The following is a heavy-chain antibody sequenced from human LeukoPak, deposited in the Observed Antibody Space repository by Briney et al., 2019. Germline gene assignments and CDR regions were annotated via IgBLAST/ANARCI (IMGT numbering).Heavy chain of an antibody. Sequence: AETLSLTCAVYGGSFSGYYWSWIRQPPGKGLEWIGEINHSGSTNYNPSLKSRVTISVDTSKNQFSLKLSSVTAADTAVYYCARGRGILNWFDPWGQCTLVTVSS. J-gene: IGHJ5*02. V-gene: IGHV4-34*01. CDR2: INHSGST. CDR1: GGSFSGYY. CDR3: ARGRGILNWFDP. D-gene: IGHD6-13*01.